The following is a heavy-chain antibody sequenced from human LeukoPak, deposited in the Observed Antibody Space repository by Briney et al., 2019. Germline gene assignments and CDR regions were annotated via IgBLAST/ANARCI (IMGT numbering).Heavy chain of an antibody. Sequence: ASVKVSCKASGYTFTGYYMHWVRQAPGQGLEWMGWINPNSGGTIYAQKFQGRVTMTRDTSISTVYMELSRLRSDDTAVYYCARLGYGDYPGYYFDYWGQGTLVTVSS. J-gene: IGHJ4*02. V-gene: IGHV1-2*02. CDR3: ARLGYGDYPGYYFDY. D-gene: IGHD4-17*01. CDR1: GYTFTGYY. CDR2: INPNSGGT.